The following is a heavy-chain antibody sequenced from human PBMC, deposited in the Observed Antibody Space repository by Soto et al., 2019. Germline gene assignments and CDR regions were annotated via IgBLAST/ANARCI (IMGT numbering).Heavy chain of an antibody. D-gene: IGHD2-2*02. CDR3: ARDVVVVPAAIDSNYHYYMDV. V-gene: IGHV4-31*03. CDR1: GGSISSGGYY. J-gene: IGHJ6*03. Sequence: SETLSLTCTVSGGSISSGGYYWSWIRQHPGKGLEWIGYIYYSGSTYYNPSLKSRVTISVDTSKNQFSLKLSSVTAADTAVYYCARDVVVVPAAIDSNYHYYMDVWGKGTTVTVYS. CDR2: IYYSGST.